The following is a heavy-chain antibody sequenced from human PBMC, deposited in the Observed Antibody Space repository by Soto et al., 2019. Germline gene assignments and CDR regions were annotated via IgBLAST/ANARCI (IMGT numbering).Heavy chain of an antibody. J-gene: IGHJ6*02. V-gene: IGHV3-23*01. CDR2: ISGSGGST. CDR3: AKDPTLSTGTDV. D-gene: IGHD3-3*02. CDR1: GFTFSSYA. Sequence: EVQLLESGGGLVRPGGSLRLSCAASGFTFSSYAMSWVRQAPGKGLEWVSAISGSGGSTYYADSVKGRFTISRDNSKNPLYLQMNSLRAEDTAVYYCAKDPTLSTGTDVWGQGTTVTVSS.